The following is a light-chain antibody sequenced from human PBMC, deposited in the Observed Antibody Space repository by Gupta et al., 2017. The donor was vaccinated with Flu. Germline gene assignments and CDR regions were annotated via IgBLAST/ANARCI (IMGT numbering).Light chain of an antibody. Sequence: TVTNSSSGSSSNFGSNYVCRSPQCPAPAPKLLMYDNDRRPSAFPARFSGTKSATSATVDITGLQTGEEADYYCGTWDSSTSTVVFGGGTKLTVL. CDR2: DND. CDR1: SSNFGSNY. CDR3: GTWDSSTSTVV. V-gene: IGLV1-51*01. J-gene: IGLJ3*02.